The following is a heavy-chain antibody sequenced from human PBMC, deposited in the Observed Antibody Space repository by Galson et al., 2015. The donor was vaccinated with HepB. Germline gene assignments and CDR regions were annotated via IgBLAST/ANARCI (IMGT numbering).Heavy chain of an antibody. D-gene: IGHD7-27*01. CDR2: INPNSGTT. CDR1: GYTFTGYY. Sequence: SVKVSCKASGYTFTGYYMHWVRPAPGQGPEWMGRINPNSGTTNYAQKFQGRVTMTRDTSMNTAYMEMTRLRSDDTAVYYCARIPRTGERSPTWGQGTLVTVSS. J-gene: IGHJ4*02. V-gene: IGHV1-2*02. CDR3: ARIPRTGERSPT.